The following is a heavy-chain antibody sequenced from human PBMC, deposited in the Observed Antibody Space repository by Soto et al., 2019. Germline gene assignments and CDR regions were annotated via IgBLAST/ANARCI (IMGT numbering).Heavy chain of an antibody. V-gene: IGHV3-64*01. CDR3: VRRIPFGYAMDV. CDR1: GFTFSSYA. CDR2: ITSNGGNT. Sequence: EVQLVESGGGLVQPGGSLRLSCAASGFTFSSYAMHWVRQAPGKGLEYVSAITSNGGNTDYASSVKGRFTISRDNSKNTLYLQMGSLRAEDMAVYYCVRRIPFGYAMDVWGQGTTVTVSS. J-gene: IGHJ6*02. D-gene: IGHD2-21*01.